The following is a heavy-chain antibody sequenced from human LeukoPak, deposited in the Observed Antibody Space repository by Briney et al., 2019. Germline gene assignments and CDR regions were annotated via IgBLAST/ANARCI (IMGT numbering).Heavy chain of an antibody. CDR3: AHSQVFSYGSFHDAYDI. CDR2: IYWDDDS. Sequence: KSGPTLVNPTQTLTLTCSLSGVSLSTSGVGVGWIRQPPGKALEWLALIYWDDDSRYSPSLKSRLTIAKDTSKNQVVLTLTNMDSVDTATYYCAHSQVFSYGSFHDAYDIWGLGMLVTVPS. CDR1: GVSLSTSGVG. J-gene: IGHJ3*02. V-gene: IGHV2-5*02. D-gene: IGHD5-18*01.